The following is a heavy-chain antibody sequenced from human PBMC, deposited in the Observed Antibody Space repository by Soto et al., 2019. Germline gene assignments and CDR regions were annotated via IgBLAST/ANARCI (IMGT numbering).Heavy chain of an antibody. V-gene: IGHV3-48*01. CDR3: ARDSPNWNDGVDY. J-gene: IGHJ4*02. Sequence: EVQLVESGGGLVQPGGSLRLSCAASGFTFSSYSMNWVRQAPGKGLEWVSYISSSSSTIYYADSVKGRFTISRDNAKNSLYLQMNSLIAEDTAVYYCARDSPNWNDGVDYWGQGTLVTVSS. CDR1: GFTFSSYS. CDR2: ISSSSSTI. D-gene: IGHD1-1*01.